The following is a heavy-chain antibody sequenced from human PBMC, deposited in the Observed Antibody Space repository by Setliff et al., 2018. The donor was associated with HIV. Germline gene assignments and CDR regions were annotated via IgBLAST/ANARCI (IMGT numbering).Heavy chain of an antibody. V-gene: IGHV1-2*02. D-gene: IGHD3-10*01. Sequence: GASVKVSCKASGYTFSAYNMHWVRQAPGQGLEWMGWINPNSGDTNYAQKFQGRVTMTRDTSINTAYMELTSLKSDDTAVYYCARGAERLLWSGITRFDPWGQGTLVTVSS. CDR1: GYTFSAYN. CDR2: INPNSGDT. J-gene: IGHJ5*02. CDR3: ARGAERLLWSGITRFDP.